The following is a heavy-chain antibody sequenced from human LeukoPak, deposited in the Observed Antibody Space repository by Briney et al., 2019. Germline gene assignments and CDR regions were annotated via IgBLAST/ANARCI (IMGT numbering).Heavy chain of an antibody. V-gene: IGHV1-18*01. CDR1: GYTFTSYG. CDR3: ARAPKYYYDSSGYYHPYNWLDP. CDR2: ISAYNGNT. J-gene: IGHJ5*02. D-gene: IGHD3-22*01. Sequence: ASVKVSCKASGYTFTSYGFSWVRQAPGQGLEWMGWISAYNGNTNYAQKLQGRVTMTTDTSTSTAYMELRSLRSDDTAVYYCARAPKYYYDSSGYYHPYNWLDPWGQGTLVAVSS.